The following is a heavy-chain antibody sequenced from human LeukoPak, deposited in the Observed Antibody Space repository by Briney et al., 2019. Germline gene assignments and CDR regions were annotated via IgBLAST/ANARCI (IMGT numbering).Heavy chain of an antibody. V-gene: IGHV1-2*02. CDR3: ARDRSLRMGATDY. CDR1: GYTFTGYY. D-gene: IGHD1-26*01. Sequence: PGASVKVSCKASGYTFTGYYMHWVRQAPGQGLEWMGWINPNSGGTSYAQKFQGRVTMTRDTSISTAYMELSRLRSDDTAVYYCARDRSLRMGATDYWGQGTLVTVSS. CDR2: INPNSGGT. J-gene: IGHJ4*02.